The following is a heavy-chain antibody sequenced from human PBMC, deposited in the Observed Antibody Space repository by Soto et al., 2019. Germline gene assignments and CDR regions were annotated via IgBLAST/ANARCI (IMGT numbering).Heavy chain of an antibody. V-gene: IGHV4-34*01. CDR1: RGSFSYFH. D-gene: IGHD3-16*01. CDR2: IHSSGST. CDR3: ARGGGNPASTNDF. Sequence: QVQLQQWGGGLLKPSETLSLTCGLHRGSFSYFHWSWIRQPPGKGLEWIGEIHSSGSTNYNPSLRSRATMSKSTPGLNFSLTLYPGTAAETVVFYCARGGGNPASTNDFWGQGALVTVSS. J-gene: IGHJ4*02.